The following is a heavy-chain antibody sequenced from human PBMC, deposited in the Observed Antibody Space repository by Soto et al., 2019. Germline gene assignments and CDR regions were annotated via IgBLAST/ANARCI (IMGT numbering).Heavy chain of an antibody. Sequence: PGESLKISCKGSGYIFTRYWISWVRRMPGTGLESMVRIDPSDSYTNYSPSLQGHVTISADKSISSAYLQWSSLKASDTAMDYCARYREQWELPLHDYYYGMDVWGQGTTVTVSS. CDR1: GYIFTRYW. CDR2: IDPSDSYT. V-gene: IGHV5-10-1*01. J-gene: IGHJ6*02. D-gene: IGHD1-26*01. CDR3: ARYREQWELPLHDYYYGMDV.